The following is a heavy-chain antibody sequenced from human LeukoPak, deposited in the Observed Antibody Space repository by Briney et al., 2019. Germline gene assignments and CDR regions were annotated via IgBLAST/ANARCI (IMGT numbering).Heavy chain of an antibody. J-gene: IGHJ5*02. CDR1: GFTFSSYA. CDR3: AKRFRRSPVVVVAATYNWFDP. D-gene: IGHD2-15*01. V-gene: IGHV3-64*01. Sequence: PGGSLRLSCAASGFTFSSYAMHWVRRAPGKGLEYVSAISSNGGSTCYANSVKGRFTISRDNSKNTLYPQMGSLRAEDMAVYYCAKRFRRSPVVVVAATYNWFDPWGQGTLVTVSS. CDR2: ISSNGGST.